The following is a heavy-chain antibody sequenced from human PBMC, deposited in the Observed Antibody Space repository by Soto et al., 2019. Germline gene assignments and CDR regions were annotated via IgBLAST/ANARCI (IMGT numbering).Heavy chain of an antibody. CDR2: IYSGGST. CDR3: ARGPEAETNWFDP. D-gene: IGHD6-13*01. V-gene: IGHV3-53*01. Sequence: GESLKISCAASGFTVSSNYMSWVRQAPGKGLEWVSVIYSGGSTYYADSVKGRFTISRDNSKNTLYLQMNSLRAEDTAVYYCARGPEAETNWFDPWGQGTLVTVSS. J-gene: IGHJ5*02. CDR1: GFTVSSNY.